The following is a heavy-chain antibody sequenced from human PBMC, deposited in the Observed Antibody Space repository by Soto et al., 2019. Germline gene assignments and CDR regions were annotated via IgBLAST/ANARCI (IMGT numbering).Heavy chain of an antibody. D-gene: IGHD3-3*01. Sequence: ASVKVSCKASGYTFTSYGISWVRQAPGQGLEWMGWISAYNGNTNYAQKLQGRVTMTTDTSTSTAYMELRSLRSDDTAVYYCARDLRITIFGVVTNFDYWGQGTLVTVSS. V-gene: IGHV1-18*01. CDR1: GYTFTSYG. CDR3: ARDLRITIFGVVTNFDY. J-gene: IGHJ4*02. CDR2: ISAYNGNT.